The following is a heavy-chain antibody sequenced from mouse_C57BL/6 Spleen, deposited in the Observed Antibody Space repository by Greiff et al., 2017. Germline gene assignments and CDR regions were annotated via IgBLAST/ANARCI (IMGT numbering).Heavy chain of an antibody. V-gene: IGHV14-4*01. J-gene: IGHJ2*01. Sequence: EVQLQQSGAELVRPGASVKLSCTASGFNIKDDYMHWVKQRPEQGLEWIGWIDPENGDTEYASKFQGKATITADTYSNTAYLQLSSLTSEDTAVYYCTTYWPVYYGSSDFDYWGQGTTLTVSS. CDR1: GFNIKDDY. CDR3: TTYWPVYYGSSDFDY. CDR2: IDPENGDT. D-gene: IGHD1-1*01.